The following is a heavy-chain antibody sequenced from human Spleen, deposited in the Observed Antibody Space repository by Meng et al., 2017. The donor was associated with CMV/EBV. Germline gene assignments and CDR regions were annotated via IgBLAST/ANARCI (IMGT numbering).Heavy chain of an antibody. CDR3: ARDGIAAAGLDY. D-gene: IGHD6-13*01. CDR2: ISHSGGI. Sequence: SETLSLTCAVSGGSFSDSYWAWIRQPPGKGLEWIGEISHSGGIYHNPSLKSRVTMSIDTSKNQFPLKLSSVTAADTAVYYCARDGIAAAGLDYWGQGTLVTVSS. V-gene: IGHV4-34*01. CDR1: GGSFSDSY. J-gene: IGHJ4*02.